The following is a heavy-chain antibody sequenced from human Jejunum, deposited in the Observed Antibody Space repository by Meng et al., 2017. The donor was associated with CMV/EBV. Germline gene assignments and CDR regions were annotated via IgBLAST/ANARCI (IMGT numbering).Heavy chain of an antibody. CDR2: MNPNSGTT. Sequence: RVHAGGAWKKPWSTVQASVKSSVYTFTSYNISWVRQGTGQVLGWMGWMNPNSGTTGYAQKFQGRVTMTRNISKSTAYMDLSSLRSEDTAVYYCATGVADFEYWGQGTLVTVSS. V-gene: IGHV1-8*01. CDR1: VYTFTSYN. D-gene: IGHD6-19*01. CDR3: ATGVADFEY. J-gene: IGHJ4*02.